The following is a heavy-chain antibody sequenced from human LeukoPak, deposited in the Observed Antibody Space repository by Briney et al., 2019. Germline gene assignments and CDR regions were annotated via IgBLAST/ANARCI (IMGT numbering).Heavy chain of an antibody. CDR1: GFTYSDYA. J-gene: IGHJ4*02. CDR3: ARLAGPRPGTYYFDF. CDR2: ITPTTDNI. Sequence: GGSLRLSCAASGFTYSDYAMEWVRQTPGKGLEWVSSITPTTDNIYYTPSVEGRFTISKDNAKHSLYLQMNNLRADDTAVYYCARLAGPRPGTYYFDFWGQGVQVTVSS. D-gene: IGHD6-19*01. V-gene: IGHV3-21*01.